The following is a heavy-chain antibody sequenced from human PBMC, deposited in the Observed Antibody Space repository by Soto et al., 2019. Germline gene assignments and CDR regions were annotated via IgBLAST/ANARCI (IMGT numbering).Heavy chain of an antibody. CDR2: INSDGSST. V-gene: IGHV3-74*01. CDR3: ARSTYSSSGFDY. J-gene: IGHJ4*02. CDR1: GFTFSNYW. Sequence: GGSLRLSCATSGFTFSNYWMHWVRQAPGKGLVWVSRINSDGSSTSYADSVKGRFTISRDNAKNTLYLQMNSLRAEDTAVYYCARSTYSSSGFDYWGQGTLVTVPS. D-gene: IGHD6-13*01.